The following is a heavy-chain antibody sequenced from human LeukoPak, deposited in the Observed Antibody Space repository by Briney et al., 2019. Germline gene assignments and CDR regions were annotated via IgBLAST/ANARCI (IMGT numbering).Heavy chain of an antibody. V-gene: IGHV4-61*02. CDR3: ARLSTVTTSFDY. CDR2: IHSSGTT. D-gene: IGHD4-17*01. J-gene: IGHJ4*02. CDR1: GGSISSGNYY. Sequence: SETLSLTCTVSGGSISSGNYYWSWIRQPAGKGLEWIGRIHSSGTTHYNPSLKSRVTMSVDTSKNQFSLKLSSVTAADTAVYYCARLSTVTTSFDYWGQGTLVTVSS.